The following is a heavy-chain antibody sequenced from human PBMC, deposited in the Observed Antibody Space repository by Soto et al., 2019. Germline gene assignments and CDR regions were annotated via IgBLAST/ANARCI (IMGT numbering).Heavy chain of an antibody. CDR2: ISGSGGST. J-gene: IGHJ4*02. CDR3: ARDHHRYSGYDYVDY. Sequence: HPGGSLRLSCAASGFTFSSYAMSWVRQAPGKGLEWVSAISGSGGSTYYADSVKGRFTISRDNAKNSLYLQMNSLRAEDTAVYYCARDHHRYSGYDYVDYWGQGTLVTVSS. D-gene: IGHD5-12*01. V-gene: IGHV3-23*01. CDR1: GFTFSSYA.